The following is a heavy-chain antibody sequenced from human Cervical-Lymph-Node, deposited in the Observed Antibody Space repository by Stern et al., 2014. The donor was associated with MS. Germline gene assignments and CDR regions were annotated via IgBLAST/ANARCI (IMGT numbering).Heavy chain of an antibody. V-gene: IGHV3-23*01. J-gene: IGHJ6*02. Sequence: EVQLLESGGGLVQPGGSLRLSCAASGFNFDYYAISWVRQAPGKGLEWVSSIGGGGRNTYYADSVKGRFTLSRDNLKNMVYLQMRSLRVEDTALYYCAKDKRYNPSGYGMDVWGQGTTVTVSS. D-gene: IGHD3-9*01. CDR1: GFNFDYYA. CDR2: IGGGGRNT. CDR3: AKDKRYNPSGYGMDV.